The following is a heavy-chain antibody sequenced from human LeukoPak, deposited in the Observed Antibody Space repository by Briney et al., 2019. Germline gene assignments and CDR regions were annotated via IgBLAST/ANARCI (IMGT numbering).Heavy chain of an antibody. D-gene: IGHD5-24*01. J-gene: IGHJ3*02. CDR2: MYYSGST. CDR1: GGSFSSSSYY. Sequence: SETLSLTCTVSGGSFSSSSYYWGWIRQPPVKGLEWIGSMYYSGSTYYNASLRSRVTISVDTSKNQFSLKLSSVTAADTAVYYCARHFDRDGYKSNAFDIWGQGTMVTVSS. CDR3: ARHFDRDGYKSNAFDI. V-gene: IGHV4-39*01.